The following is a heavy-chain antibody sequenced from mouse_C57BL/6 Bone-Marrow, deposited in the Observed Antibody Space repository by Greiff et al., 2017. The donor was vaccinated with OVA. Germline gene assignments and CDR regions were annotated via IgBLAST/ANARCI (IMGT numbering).Heavy chain of an antibody. CDR3: TLTLLRYYAMDY. CDR2: IDPENGDT. V-gene: IGHV14-4*01. Sequence: VQLQQSGAELVRPGASVKLSCTASGFNIKDDYMHWVKQRPEQGLEWIGWIDPENGDTEYASKFQGKATITADTSSNTAYLQLSSLTSEDTAVYYCTLTLLRYYAMDYWGQGTSVTVSS. CDR1: GFNIKDDY. J-gene: IGHJ4*01. D-gene: IGHD1-2*01.